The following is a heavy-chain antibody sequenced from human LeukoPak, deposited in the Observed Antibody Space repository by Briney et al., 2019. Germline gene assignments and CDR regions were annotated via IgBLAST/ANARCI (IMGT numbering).Heavy chain of an antibody. J-gene: IGHJ6*03. D-gene: IGHD4-11*01. Sequence: SETLSLTCTVSGDSIITGDYSWSWIRQPPGKGLEWIGYIYYSGSTYYNPSLKSRVTISVDTSKNQFSLKLSSVTAAATAVYYCARGYRENYYYYYYLDVWAKGTTVTVSS. CDR3: ARGYRENYYYYYYLDV. CDR2: IYYSGST. V-gene: IGHV4-30-4*08. CDR1: GDSIITGDYS.